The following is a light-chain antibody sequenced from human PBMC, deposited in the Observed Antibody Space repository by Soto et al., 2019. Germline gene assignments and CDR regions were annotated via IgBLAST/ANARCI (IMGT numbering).Light chain of an antibody. CDR2: KAS. CDR1: QSISTW. Sequence: DIQMTQSPSTLSASVGDRVTITCRASQSISTWLAWYQQEPGKAPKLLIHKASSLQSGVPSRFSGSGYGTDFTLTISSLHPDDFATYYCQQYNSYSPTFGQGTRVEIK. J-gene: IGKJ1*01. CDR3: QQYNSYSPT. V-gene: IGKV1-5*03.